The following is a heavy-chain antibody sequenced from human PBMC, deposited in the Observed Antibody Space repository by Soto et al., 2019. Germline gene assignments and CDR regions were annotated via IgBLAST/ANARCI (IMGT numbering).Heavy chain of an antibody. D-gene: IGHD6-6*01. V-gene: IGHV1-2*04. CDR1: GYTFTGYC. Sequence: ASVKVSCKASGYTFTGYCMHWVRQAPGQGLEWMGWINPNSVGTNYAQRFQGWVTMTRDTSISTAYMELSRLRSDDTAVYYCARGAGHSSYPDYYSYGMDFWGQGTTVTVSS. CDR3: ARGAGHSSYPDYYSYGMDF. CDR2: INPNSVGT. J-gene: IGHJ6*02.